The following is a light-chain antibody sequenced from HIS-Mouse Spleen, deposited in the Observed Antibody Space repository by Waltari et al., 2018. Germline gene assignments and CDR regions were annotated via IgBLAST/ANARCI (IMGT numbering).Light chain of an antibody. CDR3: YSTDSSGNHRV. Sequence: SYELTQPPSVSVSQGQTARITCSGDALPKKYAYWYQQKSGQAPVLVIYEDRKRPSGIPERFSGSSSGTMATLTISGAQVEDEADYYCYSTDSSGNHRVFGGGTKLTVL. CDR2: EDR. CDR1: ALPKKY. J-gene: IGLJ2*01. V-gene: IGLV3-10*01.